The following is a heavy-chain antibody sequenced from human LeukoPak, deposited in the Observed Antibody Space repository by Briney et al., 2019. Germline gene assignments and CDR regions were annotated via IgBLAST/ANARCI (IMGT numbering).Heavy chain of an antibody. CDR2: ISGSGGST. D-gene: IGHD6-13*01. Sequence: PGGSLRLSCAASGFTFSSYAMSWVRQAPGKGLEWVSAISGSGGSTYYADSVKGRFTISRDNSKNTLYLQMTSLRAEYTAVYYCAKDKEAAAGFDPWGQGTLVTVSS. CDR1: GFTFSSYA. V-gene: IGHV3-23*01. CDR3: AKDKEAAAGFDP. J-gene: IGHJ5*02.